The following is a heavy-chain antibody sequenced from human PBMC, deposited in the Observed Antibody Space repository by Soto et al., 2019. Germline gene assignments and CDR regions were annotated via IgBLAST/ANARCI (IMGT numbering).Heavy chain of an antibody. J-gene: IGHJ6*02. CDR3: AKDLGSIAAAVLPYYYYGMDV. CDR2: ISYDGSNK. D-gene: IGHD6-13*01. CDR1: GFTFSSYG. Sequence: PGGSLRLSCAASGFTFSSYGMHWVRQAPGKGLEWVAVISYDGSNKYYAEYVKGRFTISRDNSKNTLYLQMNSLRAEDTAVYYCAKDLGSIAAAVLPYYYYGMDVWGQGTTVTVSS. V-gene: IGHV3-30*18.